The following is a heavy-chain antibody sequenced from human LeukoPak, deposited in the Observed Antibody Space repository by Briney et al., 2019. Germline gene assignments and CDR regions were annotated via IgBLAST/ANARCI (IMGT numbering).Heavy chain of an antibody. J-gene: IGHJ5*02. Sequence: GGSLRLSCVASGFTVSYNYMSWVRQAPGKGLEWVSIICGGGTTYYADSVKGRFTISRDNSKNTLYLQMNSLRAEDTAVYYCARDPDYGGNVWFDPWGQGTLVTVSS. D-gene: IGHD4-23*01. V-gene: IGHV3-66*01. CDR1: GFTVSYNY. CDR3: ARDPDYGGNVWFDP. CDR2: ICGGGTT.